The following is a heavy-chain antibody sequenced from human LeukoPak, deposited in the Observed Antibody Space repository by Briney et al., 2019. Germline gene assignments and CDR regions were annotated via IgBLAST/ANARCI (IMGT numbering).Heavy chain of an antibody. CDR3: TRIDSSGYYFYY. V-gene: IGHV3-30*02. CDR2: IRYDGNNK. J-gene: IGHJ4*02. D-gene: IGHD3-22*01. Sequence: GGSLRLSCAASGFIFSSYDMHWVRQAPGKGLEWVALIRYDGNNKYYADSVTGRFTISRDNSKNTLYLQMNSLRVDDPALYYCTRIDSSGYYFYYWGQGTLVTVSS. CDR1: GFIFSSYD.